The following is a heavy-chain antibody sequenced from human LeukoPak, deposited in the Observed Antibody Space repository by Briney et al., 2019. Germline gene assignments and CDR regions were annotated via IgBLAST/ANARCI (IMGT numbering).Heavy chain of an antibody. CDR1: GFTFSSYE. Sequence: GGSLRLSCAASGFTFSSYEMSWGRQAPGRGLEWVSYIISSGSTIYYAASFKGRFTISRDNARNSLYLQMNSLRAEDTAVYYCAELGITMIGGVWGKGTTVTISS. D-gene: IGHD3-10*02. CDR2: IISSGSTI. CDR3: AELGITMIGGV. J-gene: IGHJ6*04. V-gene: IGHV3-48*03.